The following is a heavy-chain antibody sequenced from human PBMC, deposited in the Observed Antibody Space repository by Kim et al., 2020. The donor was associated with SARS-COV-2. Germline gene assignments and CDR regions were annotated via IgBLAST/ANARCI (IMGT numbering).Heavy chain of an antibody. CDR2: INTNTGNP. Sequence: ASVKVSCKASGYTFTSYAMNWVRQAPGQGLEWMGWINTNTGNPTYAQGFTGRVVFSLDTSVSTAYLQISSLKAEDTAVYYCARDPRITIFGVVITGYYDYMDVGRKGPTVTVSS. CDR1: GYTFTSYA. J-gene: IGHJ6*03. CDR3: ARDPRITIFGVVITGYYDYMDV. D-gene: IGHD3-3*01. V-gene: IGHV7-4-1*02.